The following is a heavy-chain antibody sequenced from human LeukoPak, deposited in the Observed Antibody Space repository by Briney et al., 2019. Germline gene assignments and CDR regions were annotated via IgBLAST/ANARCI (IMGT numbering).Heavy chain of an antibody. CDR1: GFTFTTYD. CDR3: VITPPGSGWLVDY. CDR2: INTAGDT. V-gene: IGHV3-13*04. J-gene: IGHJ4*02. D-gene: IGHD6-19*01. Sequence: GGSLRLSCAASGFTFTTYDMLWVRQATGKGLEWVSAINTAGDTYYSGSVRGRFTISRENAENSLYLQMNSPRAGDTAVFYCVITPPGSGWLVDYWGQGTLVTVSS.